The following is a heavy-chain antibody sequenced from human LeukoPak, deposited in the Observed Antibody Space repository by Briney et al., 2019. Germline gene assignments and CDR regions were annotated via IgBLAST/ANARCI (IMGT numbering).Heavy chain of an antibody. CDR1: GYTFTGYF. D-gene: IGHD3-10*01. Sequence: ASVKVSCKTSGYTFTGYFMHWVRQAPGQGLEWMGWINPNSGTTNYAQKFQGRVTMTRDTSISTAYMELSRLRSDDTAVYYCARGLWFGELLTYYYYMDVWGKGTTVTVSS. CDR2: INPNSGTT. CDR3: ARGLWFGELLTYYYYMDV. V-gene: IGHV1-2*02. J-gene: IGHJ6*03.